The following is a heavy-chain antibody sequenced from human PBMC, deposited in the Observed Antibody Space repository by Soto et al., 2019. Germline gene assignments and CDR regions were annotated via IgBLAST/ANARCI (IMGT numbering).Heavy chain of an antibody. CDR2: IYWDDDK. V-gene: IGHV2-5*02. J-gene: IGHJ3*02. CDR1: GFSLSTSGVG. D-gene: IGHD3-10*01. CDR3: PRHHYGSGYYHPDACHI. Sequence: QITLKESGPTLVKPTQTLTLTCTFSGFSLSTSGVGVGWIRQPPGKALEWLALIYWDDDKSYSPSLKSRLNITKDTSKYQVVLTMTNIDPVGTATYYCPRHHYGSGYYHPDACHICGQGTMVT.